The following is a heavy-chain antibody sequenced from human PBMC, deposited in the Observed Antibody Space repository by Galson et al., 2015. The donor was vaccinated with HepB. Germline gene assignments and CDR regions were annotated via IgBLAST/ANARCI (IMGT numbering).Heavy chain of an antibody. Sequence: SLRLSCAASGFTFRSYGMHWVRQAPGKGLEWVAIISYDGSNKFYADFVKGRFTISRDNSKNTLYLQMNSLRPEDTAMYYCAKDHPATGTFDYWGQGTLLTVSS. CDR1: GFTFRSYG. CDR2: ISYDGSNK. D-gene: IGHD1-1*01. CDR3: AKDHPATGTFDY. J-gene: IGHJ4*02. V-gene: IGHV3-30*18.